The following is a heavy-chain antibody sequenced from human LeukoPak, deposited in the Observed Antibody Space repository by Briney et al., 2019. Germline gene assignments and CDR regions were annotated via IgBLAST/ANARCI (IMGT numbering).Heavy chain of an antibody. Sequence: SEPLSLTCTVYGGSFSGYNWSWIRQPPGKGLEWIGEINHSGSTNYNPSLKSRVTISVDTSKNQFSLKLSSVTAADTAVYYCARGRKGATPSRVFDYWGQGTLVTVSS. CDR1: GGSFSGYN. D-gene: IGHD1-26*01. V-gene: IGHV4-34*01. J-gene: IGHJ4*02. CDR2: INHSGST. CDR3: ARGRKGATPSRVFDY.